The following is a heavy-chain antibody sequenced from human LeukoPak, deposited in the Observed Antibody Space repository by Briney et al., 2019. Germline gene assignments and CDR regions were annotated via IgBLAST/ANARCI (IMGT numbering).Heavy chain of an antibody. CDR1: GGSFSGYY. D-gene: IGHD6-13*01. CDR2: INHSGST. J-gene: IGHJ4*02. Sequence: SETLSLTCAVYGGSFSGYYWSWIRQPPGKGLEWIGEINHSGSTNYNPSLKSRVTISVDTSKNQFSLKLSSVTAADTAVYYCARNIAAAGTTFDYWGQGTLVTVSS. CDR3: ARNIAAAGTTFDY. V-gene: IGHV4-34*01.